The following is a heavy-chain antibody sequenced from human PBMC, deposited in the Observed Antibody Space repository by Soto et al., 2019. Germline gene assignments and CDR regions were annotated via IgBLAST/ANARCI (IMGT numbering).Heavy chain of an antibody. J-gene: IGHJ3*02. D-gene: IGHD2-2*01. Sequence: EVQLVESGGDLVQPGGSLRLSCAASGFTFSGHWMHWVRQVPGKGLEWVSRINTDGGSSAYADSVKGRFTISRDNAKNTLNLQMKGLRAEDTAVYYCAREAGYCSRTSCYRRAFDTWGQGTTFTVSS. CDR1: GFTFSGHW. V-gene: IGHV3-74*03. CDR3: AREAGYCSRTSCYRRAFDT. CDR2: INTDGGSS.